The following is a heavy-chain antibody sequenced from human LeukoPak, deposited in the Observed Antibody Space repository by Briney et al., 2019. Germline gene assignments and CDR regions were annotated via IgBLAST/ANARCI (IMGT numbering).Heavy chain of an antibody. CDR1: GGSISGDY. CDR2: TSYSGNT. D-gene: IGHD1-26*01. CDR3: ARWHSHGRYFDY. V-gene: IGHV4-59*01. Sequence: SETLSLTCTVSGGSISGDYWNWIRQPPGKGLEWIGYTSYSGNTDYKPSLRSQVTMSVDTSNNQLSLKLTSATAADTAVYYCARWHSHGRYFDYWGQGALVTVSS. J-gene: IGHJ4*02.